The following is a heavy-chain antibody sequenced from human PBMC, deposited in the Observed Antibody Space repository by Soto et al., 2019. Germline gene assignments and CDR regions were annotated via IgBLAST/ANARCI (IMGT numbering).Heavy chain of an antibody. CDR3: ARRRAVGEVEAFDD. CDR1: GIRLSESY. J-gene: IGHJ3*01. Sequence: QVQLVESGGGLVKPGGTLRLSCAGSGIRLSESYINWIRLTPEKGLAWISYIGDSYRHYAASVRGRFTISRDNVQNSVSLEMTNLRVDDTAMYYCARRRAVGEVEAFDDWGPGTLVTVSS. V-gene: IGHV3-11*05. CDR2: IGDSYR. D-gene: IGHD3-10*01.